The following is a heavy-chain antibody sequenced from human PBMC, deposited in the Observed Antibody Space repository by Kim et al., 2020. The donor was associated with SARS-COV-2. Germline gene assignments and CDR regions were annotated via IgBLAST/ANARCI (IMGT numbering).Heavy chain of an antibody. CDR2: ICEGGTT. V-gene: IGHV4-39*01. CDR3: APRTEGFDSSGYYNLGYFEF. D-gene: IGHD3-22*01. J-gene: IGHJ2*01. Sequence: IRNICEGGTTYYNPALRSRVNISVDTSKTQFSLRLNSVTAADTAVYFCAPRTEGFDSSGYYNLGYFEFWGRGTRVTVSS.